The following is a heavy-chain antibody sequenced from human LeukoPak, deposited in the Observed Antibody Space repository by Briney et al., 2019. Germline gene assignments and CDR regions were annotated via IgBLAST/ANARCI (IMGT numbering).Heavy chain of an antibody. CDR1: GFTFSSYG. D-gene: IGHD6-13*01. CDR2: IRYDGSNK. CDR3: ARDGRIAAAVDY. J-gene: IGHJ4*02. V-gene: IGHV3-30*02. Sequence: GGSLRLSCAASGFTFSSYGMHWVRQAPGKGLEWVAFIRYDGSNKYYADSVKGRFTISRDNSKNTLYLQMNSLRAEDTAVYYCARDGRIAAAVDYWGQGTLVTVSS.